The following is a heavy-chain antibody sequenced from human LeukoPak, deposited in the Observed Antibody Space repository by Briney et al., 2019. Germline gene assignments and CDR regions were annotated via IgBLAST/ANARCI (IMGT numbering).Heavy chain of an antibody. J-gene: IGHJ4*02. D-gene: IGHD3-10*01. Sequence: GASVKVSCKASGGTFSSYAISWVRQAPGQGLEWMGRVNPNSGGTNYAQKFQGRVTMTRDTSISTAYMELSRLRFDDTAVYYCARTRNTMVRGVIIGYFDYWGQGTLVTVSS. CDR3: ARTRNTMVRGVIIGYFDY. V-gene: IGHV1-2*06. CDR2: VNPNSGGT. CDR1: GGTFSSYA.